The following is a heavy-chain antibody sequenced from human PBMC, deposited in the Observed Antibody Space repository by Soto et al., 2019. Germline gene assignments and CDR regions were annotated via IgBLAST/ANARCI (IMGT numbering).Heavy chain of an antibody. V-gene: IGHV3-30*18. CDR2: ISYDGGNE. D-gene: IGHD3-22*01. CDR3: ANGNRGLTGLPEVITAPGSFDP. CDR1: GFTFGAYN. J-gene: IGHJ5*01. Sequence: PGGSLRLSCASSGFTFGAYNMQWVRQAPGKGLECVSVISYDGGNEYYADSVKGRFTISRDNSENKLFLQMNSLRPEDSGVYYCANGNRGLTGLPEVITAPGSFDPWGQGAQVTLSS.